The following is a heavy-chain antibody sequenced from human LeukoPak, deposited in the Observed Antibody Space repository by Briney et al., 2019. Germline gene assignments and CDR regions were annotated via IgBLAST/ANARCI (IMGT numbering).Heavy chain of an antibody. CDR3: ARQPYCSSTSCEAGYLGWFDP. CDR1: GGSISSSSYY. D-gene: IGHD2-2*01. V-gene: IGHV4-39*01. Sequence: SSETLSLTCTVSGGSISSSSYYWGWVRQPPGKGLEWIGSIYYSGSTYYNPSLKSRVTISVDTSKNQFSLKLTSVTAADTAVYYCARQPYCSSTSCEAGYLGWFDPWGQGTLVTVSS. J-gene: IGHJ5*02. CDR2: IYYSGST.